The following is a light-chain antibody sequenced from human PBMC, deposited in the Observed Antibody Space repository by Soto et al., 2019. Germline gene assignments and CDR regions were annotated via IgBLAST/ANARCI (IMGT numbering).Light chain of an antibody. J-gene: IGKJ1*01. CDR2: SAS. CDR1: QSISSW. Sequence: DIQMTQSPSTLSASVGDRVTITCRASQSISSWLAWYQQKPGKAPKLLIYSASNLDSGVPSRFSGSGSGTEFTLTISSLQPDDFAPYYCQQFSSYSRTFGQGTKVDIK. CDR3: QQFSSYSRT. V-gene: IGKV1-5*01.